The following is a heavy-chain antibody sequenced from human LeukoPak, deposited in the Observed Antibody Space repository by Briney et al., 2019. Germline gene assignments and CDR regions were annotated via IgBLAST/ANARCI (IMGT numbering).Heavy chain of an antibody. CDR3: ARDAYYYDSSGYYSGWFDP. CDR1: GYTFTSYY. Sequence: GASVKVSCKASGYTFTSYYMHWVRQAPGQGLEWMGIINPSGGSTSYAQKFQGRVTMTRDTSTSTVYMELSSLRSEDTAVYCCARDAYYYDSSGYYSGWFDPWGQGTLVTVSS. D-gene: IGHD3-22*01. J-gene: IGHJ5*02. V-gene: IGHV1-46*01. CDR2: INPSGGST.